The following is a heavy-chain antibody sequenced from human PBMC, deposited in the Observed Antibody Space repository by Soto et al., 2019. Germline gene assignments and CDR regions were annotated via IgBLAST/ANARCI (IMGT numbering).Heavy chain of an antibody. CDR2: IWYDGRNK. J-gene: IGHJ4*01. Sequence: LRLSCAASGFTFSSYGMHWVRQAPGKGLEWVAVIWYDGRNKYYADSVKGRFTISRDNSKNTLYLQMNSLRAEDTAVYYCAGSSGYYFFDYWGHGTLVTVSS. V-gene: IGHV3-33*01. CDR3: AGSSGYYFFDY. D-gene: IGHD3-22*01. CDR1: GFTFSSYG.